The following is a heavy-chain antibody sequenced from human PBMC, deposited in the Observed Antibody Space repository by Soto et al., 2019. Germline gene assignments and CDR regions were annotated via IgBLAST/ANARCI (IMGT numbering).Heavy chain of an antibody. V-gene: IGHV4-59*01. CDR3: ARGKTYNWLDP. J-gene: IGHJ5*02. CDR1: GGSISSYY. CDR2: IYYSGST. Sequence: QVQLQESGPGLVKPSETLSLTCTVSGGSISSYYWSWIRQPPGKGLEWIGYIYYSGSTNYNPSHNSRVTISVYTSKNQFSLKLSSLTAADTAVYYCARGKTYNWLDPWGQGTLVTVSA.